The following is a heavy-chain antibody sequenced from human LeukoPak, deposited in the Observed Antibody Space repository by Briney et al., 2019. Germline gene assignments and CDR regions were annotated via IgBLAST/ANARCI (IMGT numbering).Heavy chain of an antibody. V-gene: IGHV3-48*02. CDR3: AMCGSTSCSAAPQFDY. CDR2: ISSSSSSI. D-gene: IGHD2-2*01. Sequence: GGSLRLSCAASGFTFSEYSMNWVRQAPGKGLEWISYISSSSSSIYYAGSVKGRFTISRDNAKNSLYLQMNSLRDEGTALYYCAMCGSTSCSAAPQFDYWGQGTLVTVSS. J-gene: IGHJ4*02. CDR1: GFTFSEYS.